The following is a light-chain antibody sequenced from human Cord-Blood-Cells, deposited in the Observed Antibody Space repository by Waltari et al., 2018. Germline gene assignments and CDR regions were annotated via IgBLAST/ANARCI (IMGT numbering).Light chain of an antibody. CDR1: QSISSW. V-gene: IGKV1-5*01. CDR3: QQYNSYST. Sequence: DIQMTQSPSTLSASVGDRVTITCRASQSISSWLAWYQQKPGKAPKLLIYDASSLESGVPSRFSGSGSGTEFTLTISSLQPDDCATDYCQQYNSYSTFGQGTKLEIK. CDR2: DAS. J-gene: IGKJ2*01.